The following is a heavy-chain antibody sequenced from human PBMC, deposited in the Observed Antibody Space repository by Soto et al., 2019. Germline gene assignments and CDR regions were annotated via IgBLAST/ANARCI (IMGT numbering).Heavy chain of an antibody. V-gene: IGHV4-4*07. D-gene: IGHD6-19*01. J-gene: IGHJ6*02. CDR3: ARDREAGYNFYYGMDV. CDR1: GADINTYS. CDR2: IYTSASI. Sequence: TSETLSLTCSVSGADINTYSWTWIRQPAGKGLEWIGRIYTSASINYNPSLRGRVTLSVDTSTNQVSLKLASVTAADTAVYYCARDREAGYNFYYGMDVWGQGTTVTVS.